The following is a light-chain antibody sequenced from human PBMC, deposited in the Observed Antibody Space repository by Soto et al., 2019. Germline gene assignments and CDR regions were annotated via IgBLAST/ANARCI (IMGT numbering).Light chain of an antibody. CDR3: SSYTTGGSLV. CDR1: SSDVGGYNY. CDR2: DVS. V-gene: IGLV2-14*01. Sequence: QSALTQPASVAGSPGQSSTLSCTGTSSDVGGYNYVSWYQQHPGKAPKLMIYDVSNRPSGVSNRFSGSKSGNKASLTISGLQAEDEADYHCSSYTTGGSLVFGGGTQLTVL. J-gene: IGLJ2*01.